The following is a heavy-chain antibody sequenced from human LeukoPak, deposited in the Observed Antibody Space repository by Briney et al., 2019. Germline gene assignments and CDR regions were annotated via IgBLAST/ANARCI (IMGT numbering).Heavy chain of an antibody. CDR1: GFTFSSYS. CDR2: IISSSSYI. CDR3: ARLYSSSPLDY. V-gene: IGHV3-21*01. D-gene: IGHD6-6*01. Sequence: GGSLRLSCAASGFTFSSYSMNWVRQAPGKGLEWVSSIISSSSYIYYADSVKGRFTISRDNAKNSLYLQMNSLRAEDTAVYYCARLYSSSPLDYWGQGTLVTVSS. J-gene: IGHJ4*02.